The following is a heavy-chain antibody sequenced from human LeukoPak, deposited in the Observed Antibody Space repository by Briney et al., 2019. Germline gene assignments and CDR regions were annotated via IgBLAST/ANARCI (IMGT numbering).Heavy chain of an antibody. D-gene: IGHD6-6*01. J-gene: IGHJ3*01. Sequence: GGSLRLSCAVSGFTFSEFWMSWSRQAPGKGLEWVAGINSDGSEGYYADVVKGRFTISRDNAKNSLYLQINSLRAEDTAVYYCARSSYSSSSSVWGQGTMVTVSS. CDR2: INSDGSEG. CDR3: ARSSYSSSSSV. CDR1: GFTFSEFW. V-gene: IGHV3-7*03.